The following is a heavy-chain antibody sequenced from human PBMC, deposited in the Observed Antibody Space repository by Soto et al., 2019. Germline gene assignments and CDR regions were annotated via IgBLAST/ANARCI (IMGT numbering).Heavy chain of an antibody. V-gene: IGHV3-23*01. Sequence: GGSLRLSCAASGFTFSSYAVSWVRQAPGKGPEWISSISGSGSPIYYADSVKGRFTISRDNSKNTLYLQMSSLRAEDTAVYYCAKVFYYYDSSGYYYFDYWGQGTLVTVSS. J-gene: IGHJ4*02. CDR3: AKVFYYYDSSGYYYFDY. D-gene: IGHD3-22*01. CDR1: GFTFSSYA. CDR2: ISGSGSPI.